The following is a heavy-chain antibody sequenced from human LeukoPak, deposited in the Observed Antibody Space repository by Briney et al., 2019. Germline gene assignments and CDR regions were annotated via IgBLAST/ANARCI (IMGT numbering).Heavy chain of an antibody. Sequence: SETLSLTCTVSGGSISSYYWSWIRQPAGRGLEWIGRLYTSGSTNYNPSLKSRVTMSLDTSKNQFSLKLSSVAAADTAVYYCAREDPYYDYVWGSYRYGYYCDYWGQGTLVTVSS. CDR2: LYTSGST. D-gene: IGHD3-16*02. CDR1: GGSISSYY. V-gene: IGHV4-4*07. CDR3: AREDPYYDYVWGSYRYGYYCDY. J-gene: IGHJ4*02.